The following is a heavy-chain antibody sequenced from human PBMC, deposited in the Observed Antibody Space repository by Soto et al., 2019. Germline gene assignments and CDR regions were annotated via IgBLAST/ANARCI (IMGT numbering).Heavy chain of an antibody. J-gene: IGHJ4*02. CDR1: GFTFSNYG. V-gene: IGHV3-33*01. Sequence: PGWSLRLSFVASGFTFSNYGMHWVRQAPGKGLEWVAGIDYNEINQYYIDAVKGRFTISRDQSKNTLYLQMNSLRAEDTAVYYCARDFCPVTTCYDLWGQGVLVTVSS. CDR2: IDYNEINQ. D-gene: IGHD2-2*01. CDR3: ARDFCPVTTCYDL.